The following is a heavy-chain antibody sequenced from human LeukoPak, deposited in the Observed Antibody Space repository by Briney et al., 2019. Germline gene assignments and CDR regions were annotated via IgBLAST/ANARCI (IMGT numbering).Heavy chain of an antibody. CDR2: ISSSSTI. J-gene: IGHJ4*02. V-gene: IGHV3-48*01. D-gene: IGHD4-23*01. CDR1: GFTFSSYS. Sequence: GGSLRLSCAASGFTFSSYSMNWVRQAPGKGLEWVSYISSSSTIYYADSVKGRFTISRDNAKNSLYLQMNSLRAEDTAVYYCARAPLNYGGNPYYFDYWGQGTLVTVSS. CDR3: ARAPLNYGGNPYYFDY.